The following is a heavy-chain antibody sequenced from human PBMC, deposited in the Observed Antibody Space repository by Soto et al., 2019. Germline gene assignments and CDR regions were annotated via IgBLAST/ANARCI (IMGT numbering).Heavy chain of an antibody. D-gene: IGHD6-13*01. V-gene: IGHV1-69*01. Sequence: QVQLVQSGAEVKKPGSSAKVSCKASGGTFSSYAISWVRQAPGQGLEWMGGIIPIFGTANYAQKFQGRVTITADESTSTAYMELSSLRSEDTAVYYCARDGGSSWYYATHLTVPGWFDPWGQGTLVTVSS. CDR3: ARDGGSSWYYATHLTVPGWFDP. CDR2: IIPIFGTA. CDR1: GGTFSSYA. J-gene: IGHJ5*02.